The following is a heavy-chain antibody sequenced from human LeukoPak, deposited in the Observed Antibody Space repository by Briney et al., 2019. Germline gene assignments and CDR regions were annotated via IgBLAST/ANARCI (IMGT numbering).Heavy chain of an antibody. CDR3: ASPGPRAD. CDR1: GLTFSSYE. Sequence: GPSLRLSCAASGLTFSSYETNWVRQAPGKGLEWVSYISSSGSTIYYADSVKGRFTISRDNAKNSLYLQMNSLRAEDTAVYYCASPGPRADWGQGTLVTVSS. J-gene: IGHJ4*02. V-gene: IGHV3-48*03. CDR2: ISSSGSTI.